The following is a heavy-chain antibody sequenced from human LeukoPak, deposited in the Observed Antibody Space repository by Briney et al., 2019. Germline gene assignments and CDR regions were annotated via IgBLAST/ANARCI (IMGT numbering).Heavy chain of an antibody. CDR3: AREDPSRNYGDYEGAFDI. J-gene: IGHJ3*02. CDR1: GGSISSYY. D-gene: IGHD4-17*01. V-gene: IGHV4-59*01. Sequence: PSETLFLTCTASGGSISSYYWSWIRQPPGKGLEWIGYIYYSGSTNFNPSLKSRVTISVDTSKNQFSLKLSSVTAADTAVYYCAREDPSRNYGDYEGAFDIWGQGTMVTVSS. CDR2: IYYSGST.